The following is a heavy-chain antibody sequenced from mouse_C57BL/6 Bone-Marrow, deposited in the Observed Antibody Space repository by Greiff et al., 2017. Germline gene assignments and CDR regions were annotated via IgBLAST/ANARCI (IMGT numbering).Heavy chain of an antibody. Sequence: QVHVKQSGAELARPGASVKLSCKASGYTFTSYGISWVKQRTGQGLEWIGEIYPRSGNTYYNEKFKGKATLTADKSSSTAYMELRSLTSEDSAVYFCARPLRSYAMDYWGQGTSVTVSS. V-gene: IGHV1-81*01. D-gene: IGHD1-1*01. CDR2: IYPRSGNT. CDR3: ARPLRSYAMDY. J-gene: IGHJ4*01. CDR1: GYTFTSYG.